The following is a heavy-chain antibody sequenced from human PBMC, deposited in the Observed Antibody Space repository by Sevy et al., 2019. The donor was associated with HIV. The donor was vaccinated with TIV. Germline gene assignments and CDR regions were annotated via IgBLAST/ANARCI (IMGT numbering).Heavy chain of an antibody. CDR1: GFTFRSFS. J-gene: IGHJ5*01. Sequence: GGSLRPSCSASGFTFRSFSMHWVRQAPGKGLEWVAAIWYDGRTKQYADSVKGRFTISRDNSKSMLNLEMNSLRAEDTALYFCARDSARVIVPTAGFDSWGQGTVVTVSS. D-gene: IGHD1-1*01. V-gene: IGHV3-33*01. CDR2: IWYDGRTK. CDR3: ARDSARVIVPTAGFDS.